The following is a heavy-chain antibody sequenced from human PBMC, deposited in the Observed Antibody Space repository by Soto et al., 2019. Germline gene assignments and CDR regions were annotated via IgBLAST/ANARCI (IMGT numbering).Heavy chain of an antibody. CDR3: ARTSRFDY. CDR2: INHSGST. Sequence: QVQLQQWGAGLLKPSETLSLTCAVYGGSFSSYYWSWIRQPPGKGLEWIGEINHSGSTNYNPSLKSRVTISVDVSKSQFSLNLSSVTAADTAVYYCARTSRFDYWGQGTLVTVSS. CDR1: GGSFSSYY. D-gene: IGHD6-6*01. V-gene: IGHV4-34*01. J-gene: IGHJ4*02.